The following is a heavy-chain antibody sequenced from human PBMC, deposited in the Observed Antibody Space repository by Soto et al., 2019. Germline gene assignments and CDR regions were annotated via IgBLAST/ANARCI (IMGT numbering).Heavy chain of an antibody. Sequence: QVQLQESGPGLVKPSGTLSISCAVSGGSITTTKWWTWVRQAPGKGLEWIGEIYRSEGSTYNQSPKGGVAMYIETSNNQCTLRLSSVTAAETAVYYCATQTSSDTWDGWGQGTTVTVS. V-gene: IGHV4-4*02. J-gene: IGHJ6*02. CDR1: GGSITTTKW. CDR2: IYRSEGS. CDR3: ATQTSSDTWDG. D-gene: IGHD1-1*01.